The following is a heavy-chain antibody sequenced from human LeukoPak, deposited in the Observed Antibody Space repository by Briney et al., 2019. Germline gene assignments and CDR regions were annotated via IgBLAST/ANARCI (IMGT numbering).Heavy chain of an antibody. CDR1: GYTFTSYY. CDR2: INPSGGST. V-gene: IGHV1-46*01. D-gene: IGHD1-7*01. Sequence: ASVKVSCKASGYTFTSYYMHWVRQAPGQGLEWMGIINPSGGSTSYAQKFQGRVSMTRDTSTSTVYMELSSLRSEDTAVYYCARAGRISGTTPPFFFDFWGQGTLVTVSS. J-gene: IGHJ4*02. CDR3: ARAGRISGTTPPFFFDF.